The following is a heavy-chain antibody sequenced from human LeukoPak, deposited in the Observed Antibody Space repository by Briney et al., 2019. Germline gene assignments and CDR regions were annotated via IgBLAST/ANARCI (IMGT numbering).Heavy chain of an antibody. J-gene: IGHJ4*02. CDR2: ISNDGSNK. Sequence: GGSLRLSCAASGFTFSTYPMHWVRQAPGKGLEWVAVISNDGSNKYYADSVKGRFTLSRDSSKNTLYLQMNSLRTEDTAVYYCARETTYYFDYWGQGTLVTVSS. D-gene: IGHD4-17*01. CDR1: GFTFSTYP. CDR3: ARETTYYFDY. V-gene: IGHV3-30*04.